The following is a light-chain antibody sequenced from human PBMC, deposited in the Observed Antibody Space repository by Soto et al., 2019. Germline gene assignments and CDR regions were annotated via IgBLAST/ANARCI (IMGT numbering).Light chain of an antibody. J-gene: IGKJ4*01. CDR1: QSIRTN. Sequence: EIMMTQSPATVSVSPGERATLSCRASQSIRTNVAWYQQKPGQALRLLIYDASTRATGLSSRFSGSGSGTEFTLTISSLQSEDVASDYCQQYNDWPPLTFGGGTRLEI. V-gene: IGKV3-15*01. CDR3: QQYNDWPPLT. CDR2: DAS.